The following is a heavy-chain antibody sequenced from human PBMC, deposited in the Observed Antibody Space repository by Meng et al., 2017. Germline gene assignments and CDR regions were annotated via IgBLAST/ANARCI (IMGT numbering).Heavy chain of an antibody. Sequence: VQLQHSGSGLLKPSESLCLTCAVCVGSFSGYFWSWTRQPPGEGLEWIGEINHSGSTNYNPSLKSRVTISVDTSKNQSPLKLSSVTAADTAVYYFARDRGYCRGGSCYSGFYYWGQGTLVTVFS. CDR1: VGSFSGYF. D-gene: IGHD2-15*01. CDR3: ARDRGYCRGGSCYSGFYY. J-gene: IGHJ4*02. CDR2: INHSGST. V-gene: IGHV4-34*01.